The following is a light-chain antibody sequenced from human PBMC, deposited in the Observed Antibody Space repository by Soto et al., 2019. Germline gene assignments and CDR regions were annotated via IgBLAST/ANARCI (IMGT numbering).Light chain of an antibody. CDR3: QQSYRTPIT. V-gene: IGKV1-39*01. J-gene: IGKJ5*01. CDR2: AAS. CDR1: QSISTS. Sequence: DIQLTQSPSPLSASVGDRVAITCLASQSISTSLNWYQQKPGKAPKVLIYAASNLQSGVPPRFSGSGSGTDFTLTISSLQPEDVATYFCQQSYRTPITFGQGTRLEIK.